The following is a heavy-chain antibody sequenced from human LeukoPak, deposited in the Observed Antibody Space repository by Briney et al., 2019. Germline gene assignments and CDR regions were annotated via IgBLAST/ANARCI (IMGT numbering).Heavy chain of an antibody. J-gene: IGHJ4*02. CDR2: IYHSEST. D-gene: IGHD6-13*01. Sequence: SETLSLTCTVSGYSISSGYYWGWIRQPPGKGLEWIGSIYHSESTYYNPSLKSRVTISVDTSKNQFSLKLSSVTAADTAVYYCARIPLDLYSSSSPYFDYWGQGTLVTVSS. CDR1: GYSISSGYY. CDR3: ARIPLDLYSSSSPYFDY. V-gene: IGHV4-38-2*02.